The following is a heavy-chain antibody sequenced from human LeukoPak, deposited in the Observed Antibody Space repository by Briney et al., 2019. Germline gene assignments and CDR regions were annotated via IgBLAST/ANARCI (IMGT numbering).Heavy chain of an antibody. CDR2: IYYSGTT. V-gene: IGHV4-39*01. CDR3: AVYSSSFDY. D-gene: IGHD6-19*01. CDR1: GGSILSSSYF. J-gene: IGHJ4*02. Sequence: SETLSLTCTVSGGSILSSSYFWGWIRQPPGKGLEWIGNIYYSGTTYYNPSLKTRVTISVDMSKSQSSLKLKSVTAADTAVYYCAVYSSSFDYWGQGTLVTVSS.